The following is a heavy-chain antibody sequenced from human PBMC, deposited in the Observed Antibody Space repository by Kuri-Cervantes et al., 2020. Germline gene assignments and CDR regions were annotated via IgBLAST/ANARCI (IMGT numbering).Heavy chain of an antibody. CDR2: IWYDGSNK. CDR3: SLCESGSLGRAVPGGDY. J-gene: IGHJ4*02. D-gene: IGHD5-12*01. V-gene: IGHV3-33*01. Sequence: GESLKISCAASGFTFSSYGMHWVRQAPGKGLEWVAVIWYDGSNKYYADSVKGRFTISRDNSKNTLYLQMNSLRAEDTAVYYCSLCESGSLGRAVPGGDYWGQGTLVTVSS. CDR1: GFTFSSYG.